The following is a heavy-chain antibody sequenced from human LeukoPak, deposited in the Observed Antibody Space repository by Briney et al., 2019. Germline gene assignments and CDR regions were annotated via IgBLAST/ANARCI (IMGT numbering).Heavy chain of an antibody. J-gene: IGHJ6*02. V-gene: IGHV1-46*01. CDR1: GYTFTSYY. CDR3: ARGSPLYSSGQRSYGMDV. D-gene: IGHD6-19*01. CDR2: INPSGGST. Sequence: GASVKVSCKASGYTFTSYYMHWVRQAPGQGLEWMGIINPSGGSTSYAQKFQGRVTMTRDTSTSTVYMELSSLRSEDTAVYYCARGSPLYSSGQRSYGMDVWGQGTTVTVSS.